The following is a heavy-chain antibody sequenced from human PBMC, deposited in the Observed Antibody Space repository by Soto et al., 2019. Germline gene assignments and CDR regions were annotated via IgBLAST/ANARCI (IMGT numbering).Heavy chain of an antibody. V-gene: IGHV3-23*01. CDR3: AKDDFWGGHRSYYYYYMDV. J-gene: IGHJ6*03. CDR1: GFTFSSYA. Sequence: EVQLLESGGGLVQPGGSLRLSCAASGFTFSSYAMSWVRQAPGKGLERVSAISGSGGSTYYADSLKGRFTISRDNSKNTLYLQMSSVRAEDTAVYYCAKDDFWGGHRSYYYYYMDVWGKGTTVTVSS. D-gene: IGHD3-3*01. CDR2: ISGSGGST.